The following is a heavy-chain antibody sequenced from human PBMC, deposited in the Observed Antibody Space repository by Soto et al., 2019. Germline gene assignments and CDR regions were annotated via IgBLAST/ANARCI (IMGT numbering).Heavy chain of an antibody. J-gene: IGHJ6*02. Sequence: ASVKVSCKASGGTFSIYAISWVRQAPGQGLDWMGGIIPIFGTANYAQKFQGRVTITADESTSTAYMELSSLRSEDTAVYFCAREYNWNDVRYGMDVWGQGTTVTVSS. CDR2: IIPIFGTA. CDR3: AREYNWNDVRYGMDV. D-gene: IGHD1-20*01. CDR1: GGTFSIYA. V-gene: IGHV1-69*13.